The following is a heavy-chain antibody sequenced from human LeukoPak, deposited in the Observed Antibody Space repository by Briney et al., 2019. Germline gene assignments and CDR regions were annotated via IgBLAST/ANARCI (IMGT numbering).Heavy chain of an antibody. V-gene: IGHV3-48*01. D-gene: IGHD5-12*01. CDR1: GFTFSSYT. CDR2: ISSSSGTI. J-gene: IGHJ3*02. Sequence: GGSLRLSCAASGFTFSSYTMNWVRQAPGKGLEWVSKISSSSGTIYYADSVKGRFTISRDNAKNSLYLQMNSLRAEDTAVYYCARDSPQALAILHAFDIWGHGTMVTVSS. CDR3: ARDSPQALAILHAFDI.